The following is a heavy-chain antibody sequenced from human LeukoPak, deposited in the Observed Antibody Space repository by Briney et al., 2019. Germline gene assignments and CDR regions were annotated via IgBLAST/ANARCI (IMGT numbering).Heavy chain of an antibody. D-gene: IGHD1-26*01. V-gene: IGHV1-8*01. Sequence: VASVKVSCKASGYTFTSYDIHWVRQATGQGLEWMGWMNPNTGKTDFANKFQGRVTMTRNASINTVYMELSSLRSEDTAVYYCARKLGAPHYFDFWGQGTLVTVSS. CDR1: GYTFTSYD. CDR2: MNPNTGKT. J-gene: IGHJ4*02. CDR3: ARKLGAPHYFDF.